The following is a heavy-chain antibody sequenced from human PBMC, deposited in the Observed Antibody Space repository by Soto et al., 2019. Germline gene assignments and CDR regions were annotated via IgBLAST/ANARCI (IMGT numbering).Heavy chain of an antibody. J-gene: IGHJ4*02. CDR1: GFSLSNARMG. CDR3: ARIPNDFWSGYYYGYFDY. Sequence: QVTLKESGPVLVKPTETLTLTCTVSGFSLSNARMGVSWIRQPPGKALEWLAHIFSNDEKSYSTSLKSRLTISKDTSKSQVVLTMTNMDPVDTATYYCARIPNDFWSGYYYGYFDYWGQGTLVTVSS. V-gene: IGHV2-26*01. CDR2: IFSNDEK. D-gene: IGHD3-3*01.